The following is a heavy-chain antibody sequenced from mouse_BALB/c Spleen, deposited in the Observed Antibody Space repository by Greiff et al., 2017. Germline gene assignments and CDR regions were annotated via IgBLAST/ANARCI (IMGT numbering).Heavy chain of an antibody. CDR2: INSNGGST. CDR3: ARDGNFYFDY. Sequence: EVKLVESGGGLVKPGGSLKLSCAASGFTFSSYTMSWVRQTPDKRLELVATINSNGGSTYYPDSVKGRFTISRDNAKNTLYLQMSSLKSEDTAMYYCARDGNFYFDYWGQGTTLTVSS. D-gene: IGHD2-1*01. CDR1: GFTFSSYT. J-gene: IGHJ2*01. V-gene: IGHV5-6-3*01.